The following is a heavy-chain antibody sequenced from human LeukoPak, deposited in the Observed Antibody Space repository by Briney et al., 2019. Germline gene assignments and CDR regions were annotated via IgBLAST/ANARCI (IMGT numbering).Heavy chain of an antibody. CDR1: GFTFSSYG. J-gene: IGHJ4*02. CDR3: AKARSSSSWHFDY. V-gene: IGHV3-33*06. D-gene: IGHD6-13*01. Sequence: RGSLRLSCAASGFTFSSYGMHWVRQAPGKGLEWVAVIWYDGSNKYYADSVKGRFTISRDNSKNTLYLQMNSLRAEDTAVYYCAKARSSSSWHFDYWGPGTLVTVSS. CDR2: IWYDGSNK.